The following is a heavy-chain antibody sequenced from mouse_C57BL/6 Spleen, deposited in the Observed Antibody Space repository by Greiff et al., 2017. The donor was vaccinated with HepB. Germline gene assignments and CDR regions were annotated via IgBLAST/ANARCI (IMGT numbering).Heavy chain of an antibody. CDR2: IDPSDSYT. CDR1: GYTFTSYW. CDR3: ARSGVLRYYFDY. V-gene: IGHV1-50*01. J-gene: IGHJ2*01. Sequence: QVQLQQPGAELVKPGASVKLSCKASGYTFTSYWMQWVKQRPGQGLEWIGEIDPSDSYTNYNQKFKGKATLTVDTSSSTAYMQLSSLTSEDSAVYYCARSGVLRYYFDYWGQGTTLTVSS. D-gene: IGHD1-1*01.